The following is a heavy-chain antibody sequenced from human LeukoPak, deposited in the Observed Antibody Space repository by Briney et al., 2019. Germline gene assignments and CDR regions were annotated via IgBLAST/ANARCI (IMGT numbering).Heavy chain of an antibody. CDR3: AKERRQLREAFDY. CDR2: IRYDGSAK. Sequence: PGGSLRLSCAASGFTFNNYGMHWVRQAPGKGLEWVAFIRYDGSAKYYGDSVKGRFTISRDTSKNMLYLQMSSLRVEDTAVYYCAKERRQLREAFDYWGPGTLVTVSS. V-gene: IGHV3-30*02. J-gene: IGHJ4*02. D-gene: IGHD2-2*01. CDR1: GFTFNNYG.